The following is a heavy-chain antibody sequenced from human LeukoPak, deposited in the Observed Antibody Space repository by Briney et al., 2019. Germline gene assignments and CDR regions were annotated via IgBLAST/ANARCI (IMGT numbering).Heavy chain of an antibody. CDR2: ISSSSSYI. CDR3: ARDSRTIFGVVTNFDY. D-gene: IGHD3-3*01. V-gene: IGHV3-21*01. Sequence: NTGGSLRLSCAASGFTFSSYSMNWVRQAPGKGLEWVSSISSSSSYIYYADSVKGRFTISRDNAKNSLYLQMNSLRAEDTAVYYCARDSRTIFGVVTNFDYWGQGTLVTVSS. CDR1: GFTFSSYS. J-gene: IGHJ4*02.